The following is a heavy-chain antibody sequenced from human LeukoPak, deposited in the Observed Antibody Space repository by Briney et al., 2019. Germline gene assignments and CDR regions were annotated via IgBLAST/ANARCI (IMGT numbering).Heavy chain of an antibody. V-gene: IGHV3-21*01. Sequence: GGSLRLSCAASGFTFSSYSMNWVRQAPGKGLEWVSSISRSSSYIYYADSVKGRFTISRDNAKNSLYLQMNSLRAEDTAVYYCAGDKYDYVWGSYRYTSHFDYWGQGTLVTVSS. J-gene: IGHJ4*02. CDR2: ISRSSSYI. CDR1: GFTFSSYS. D-gene: IGHD3-16*02. CDR3: AGDKYDYVWGSYRYTSHFDY.